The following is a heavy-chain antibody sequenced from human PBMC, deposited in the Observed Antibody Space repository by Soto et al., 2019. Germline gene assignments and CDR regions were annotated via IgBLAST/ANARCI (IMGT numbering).Heavy chain of an antibody. CDR1: GYTFTNYD. Sequence: QVHLVQSGAEVKKPGASVKVSCKASGYTFTNYDINWVRQAPGQGLEWVGWISTYTGNTNYAQKLQGRVTMTTDTSTSTAYMELRSLRSDDTAVYYCASGYYYGSGRPTPGGMDVWGQGTTVTVSS. CDR2: ISTYTGNT. CDR3: ASGYYYGSGRPTPGGMDV. D-gene: IGHD3-10*01. V-gene: IGHV1-18*01. J-gene: IGHJ6*02.